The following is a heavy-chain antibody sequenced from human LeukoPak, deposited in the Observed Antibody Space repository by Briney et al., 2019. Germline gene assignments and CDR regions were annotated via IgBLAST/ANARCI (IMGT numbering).Heavy chain of an antibody. D-gene: IGHD4-17*01. V-gene: IGHV3-7*05. CDR1: ENTFSRYW. J-gene: IGHJ3*02. Sequence: PGGSLRLSCAASENTFSRYWMSWVSQAPGKGLEWVANIKQDGSEKYFVDSVRGRFTISRDNAKNSLYLQMNSLRAEDTAVYYCATQNGDYNHAFDIWGQGTMVTVSS. CDR3: ATQNGDYNHAFDI. CDR2: IKQDGSEK.